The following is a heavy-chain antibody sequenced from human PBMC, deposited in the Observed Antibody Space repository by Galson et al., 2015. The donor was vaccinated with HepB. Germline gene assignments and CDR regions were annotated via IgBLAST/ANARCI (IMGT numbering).Heavy chain of an antibody. Sequence: SLRLSCAASGFTFSNAWMNWVRQAPGKGLEWVGRIKSKTDGGTTDYAAPVKGRFTISRDDSKNTLYLQMNSLKTEDTAVYYCTTGLGVWYDSSGTSPSDYFDYWGQGTLVTVSS. V-gene: IGHV3-15*07. CDR2: IKSKTDGGTT. CDR3: TTGLGVWYDSSGTSPSDYFDY. J-gene: IGHJ4*02. CDR1: GFTFSNAW. D-gene: IGHD3-22*01.